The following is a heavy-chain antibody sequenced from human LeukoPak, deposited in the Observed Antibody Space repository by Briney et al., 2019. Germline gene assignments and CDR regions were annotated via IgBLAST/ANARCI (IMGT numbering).Heavy chain of an antibody. CDR1: GFTFRDAW. D-gene: IGHD3-3*01. CDR2: IRSKTDGGTT. V-gene: IGHV3-15*01. J-gene: IGHJ1*01. CDR3: AKHIYGVVSIQQ. Sequence: GGSLRLSCAASGFTFRDAWMTWVRQAPGKGLEWVGRIRSKTDGGTTDYAVSVQGRFTISRDDSKNTLYLQMSSLKTEDTAVYYCAKHIYGVVSIQQWGQGTLVTVSS.